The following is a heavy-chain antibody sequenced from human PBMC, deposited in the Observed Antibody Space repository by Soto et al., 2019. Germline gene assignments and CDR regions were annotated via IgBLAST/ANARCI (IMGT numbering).Heavy chain of an antibody. CDR1: GFPFSSYS. D-gene: IGHD2-21*01. Sequence: GGSLRLSCAASGFPFSSYSMNWVRQAPGKELEWVSSISSSSSYIYYADSVKGRFTISRDNAKNSLYLQMNSLRAEDTAVYYCARDPSPEHIVVSPAYDYWGQGTLVTVSS. CDR3: ARDPSPEHIVVSPAYDY. V-gene: IGHV3-21*01. CDR2: ISSSSSYI. J-gene: IGHJ4*02.